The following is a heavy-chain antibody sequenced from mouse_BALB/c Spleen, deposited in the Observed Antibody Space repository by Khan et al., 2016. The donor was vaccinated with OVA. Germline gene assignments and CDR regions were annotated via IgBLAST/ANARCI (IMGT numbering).Heavy chain of an antibody. CDR3: SRSNGNYWFAY. CDR1: GYTLTNYG. D-gene: IGHD2-1*01. CDR2: INTYTGEA. Sequence: QIQLVQSGPELKKPGETVKISCKASGYTLTNYGMNWVKQAPGKGSKWMGWINTYTGEATYADDLKGRFAFSLETSASTAYLQINNLKNEDTATYFCSRSNGNYWFAYWGQGTLVTVSA. V-gene: IGHV9-3-1*01. J-gene: IGHJ3*01.